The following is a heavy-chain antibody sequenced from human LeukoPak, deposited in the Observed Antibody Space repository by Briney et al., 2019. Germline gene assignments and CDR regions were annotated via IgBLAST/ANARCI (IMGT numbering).Heavy chain of an antibody. V-gene: IGHV3-15*01. CDR2: IKSKTDGGTT. CDR1: GFTFSNAW. Sequence: PGGSLRLSCAASGFTFSNAWMSWVRQAPGKGLEWVGRIKSKTDGGTTDYAEPVKGRFTISRDDSKKTLYLQMNSLKTEDKALYYCAAVSVDYGDSSFDFWGQGTLVTVSS. D-gene: IGHD4-17*01. J-gene: IGHJ4*02. CDR3: AAVSVDYGDSSFDF.